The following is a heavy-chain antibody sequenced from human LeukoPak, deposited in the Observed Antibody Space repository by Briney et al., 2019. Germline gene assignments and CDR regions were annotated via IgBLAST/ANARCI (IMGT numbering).Heavy chain of an antibody. CDR1: GGTFSSYA. Sequence: ASVKVSCKASGGTFSSYAISWVRQAPGQGLEWMGGIIPIFGTANYAQKFQGRVTITADKSTSTAYMELSSLRSEDTAVYYCARDPHRGWYRGAYYYYGMDVWGKGTTVTVSS. J-gene: IGHJ6*04. V-gene: IGHV1-69*06. CDR3: ARDPHRGWYRGAYYYYGMDV. CDR2: IIPIFGTA. D-gene: IGHD6-19*01.